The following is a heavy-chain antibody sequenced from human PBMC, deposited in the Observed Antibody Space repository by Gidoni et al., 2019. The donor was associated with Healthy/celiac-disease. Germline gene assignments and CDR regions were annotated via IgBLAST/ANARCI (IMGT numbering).Heavy chain of an antibody. CDR2: IYYSGST. Sequence: QLQLQESGPGLVKPSETLSLTCTVSGGSISSSSYYWGWIRQPPGKGLEWIGSIYYSGSTYYNPSLKSRVTISVDTSKNQFSLKLSSVTAADTAVYYCARLKGSWNAFDIWGQGTMVTVSS. V-gene: IGHV4-39*01. CDR1: GGSISSSSYY. CDR3: ARLKGSWNAFDI. D-gene: IGHD3-10*01. J-gene: IGHJ3*02.